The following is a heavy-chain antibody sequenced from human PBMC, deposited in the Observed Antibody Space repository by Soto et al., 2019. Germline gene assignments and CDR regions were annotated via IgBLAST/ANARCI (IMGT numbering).Heavy chain of an antibody. V-gene: IGHV1-18*01. CDR1: GYTFTSYG. Sequence: QVQLVQSGAEVKKPGASVKVSCKASGYTFTSYGISWVRQAPGQGLEWMGWISAYNGNTNYAQKLQGRVTMTTDTSTSTANMELRCLRSDDTAVYYCARDRPRLTTVTTGFDYWGQGTLVTVSS. CDR2: ISAYNGNT. J-gene: IGHJ4*02. CDR3: ARDRPRLTTVTTGFDY. D-gene: IGHD4-17*01.